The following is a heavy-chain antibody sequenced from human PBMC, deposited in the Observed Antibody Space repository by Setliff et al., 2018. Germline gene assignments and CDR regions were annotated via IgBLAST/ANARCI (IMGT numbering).Heavy chain of an antibody. CDR3: ARGPRGYGSGSYYATEYFQH. V-gene: IGHV4-4*08. Sequence: SETLSLTCTVSGGSISSHYWSWIRQPPGKGLEWIGYIYSSGSTNYNPSLKSRVTISVDTSKNQFSLKLSSVTAADTAVYYCARGPRGYGSGSYYATEYFQHWGQGTLVTVPQ. CDR1: GGSISSHY. J-gene: IGHJ1*01. D-gene: IGHD3-10*01. CDR2: IYSSGST.